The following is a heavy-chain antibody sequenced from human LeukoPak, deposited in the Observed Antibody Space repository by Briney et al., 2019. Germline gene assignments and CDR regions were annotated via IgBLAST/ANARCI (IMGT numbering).Heavy chain of an antibody. CDR2: IYSDGRT. CDR3: ARGLLVDY. CDR1: GFDVSSSY. Sequence: GGSLRLSCAASGFDVSSSYMTWVRQAPGKGLEWVSVIYSDGRTYYADSMKGKFSISRGNSKNTLYLQMHSLRVEDTAVYYCARGLLVDYWGQGTLVTVSS. V-gene: IGHV3-66*01. J-gene: IGHJ4*02.